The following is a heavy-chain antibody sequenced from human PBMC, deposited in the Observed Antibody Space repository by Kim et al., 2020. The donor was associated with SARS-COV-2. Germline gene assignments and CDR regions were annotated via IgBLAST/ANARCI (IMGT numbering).Heavy chain of an antibody. V-gene: IGHV4-39*01. J-gene: IGHJ4*02. CDR1: GGSISSRSYS. Sequence: SETLSLTCIVSGGSISSRSYSWGWIRQPPGKGLEWIGSLDCSGSTCYNPSLKSRVSISTDTSSNQFSLKLTSVTAAETAVYYCARHGVDSDYPRFSDYWGRGILVTVSS. CDR2: LDCSGST. CDR3: ARHGVDSDYPRFSDY. D-gene: IGHD4-4*01.